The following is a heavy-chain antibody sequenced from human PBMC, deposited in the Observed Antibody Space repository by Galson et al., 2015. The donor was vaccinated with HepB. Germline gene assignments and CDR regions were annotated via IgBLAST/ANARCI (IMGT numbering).Heavy chain of an antibody. J-gene: IGHJ4*02. CDR1: GFTFSNYG. D-gene: IGHD3-3*01. V-gene: IGHV3-30*03. Sequence: SLRLSCAASGFTFSNYGMHWVRQAPGKGLEWVAVISYDGSKKYYADSVQGRFTISRDYSRNTLYLQMNSLRTEDTAVYFCASSVRYDFWSGYFDYWGQGTLVTVSS. CDR3: ASSVRYDFWSGYFDY. CDR2: ISYDGSKK.